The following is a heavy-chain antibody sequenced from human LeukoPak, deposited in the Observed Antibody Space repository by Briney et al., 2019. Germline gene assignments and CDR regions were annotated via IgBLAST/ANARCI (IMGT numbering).Heavy chain of an antibody. Sequence: PSETLSLTCTVSGGSISSYYWSWIRQPPGKGLEWIGYIYYSGSTNYNPSLKSRVTILLDTSKNQFSLELSSVTAADTAVYYCARESYSSSWYADYWGQGTLVTVSS. D-gene: IGHD6-13*01. J-gene: IGHJ4*02. CDR1: GGSISSYY. CDR2: IYYSGST. CDR3: ARESYSSSWYADY. V-gene: IGHV4-59*01.